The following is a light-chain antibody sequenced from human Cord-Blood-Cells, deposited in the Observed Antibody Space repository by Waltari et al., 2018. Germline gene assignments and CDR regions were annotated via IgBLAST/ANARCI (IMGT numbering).Light chain of an antibody. V-gene: IGKV1-9*01. CDR2: AAS. CDR3: QQLNSYPLT. Sequence: DIQLTPSPSFLAASVGDRVTITCRARQGISSYLSWYQQKPGKAPNLLIYAASTLQSGVPSRFSGSGSGTEFTLTISSLQPEDFATYYCQQLNSYPLTFGGGTKVEIK. CDR1: QGISSY. J-gene: IGKJ4*02.